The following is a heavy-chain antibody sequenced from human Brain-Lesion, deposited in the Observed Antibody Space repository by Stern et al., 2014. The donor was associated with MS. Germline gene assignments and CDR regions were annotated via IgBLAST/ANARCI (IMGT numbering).Heavy chain of an antibody. D-gene: IGHD3-10*01. Sequence: QVQLQESGPGLVKPSETLSLTCTVSGGSISSSSYYWGWIRQPPGKGLEWIGSIYYRGGTYYNPSLKSRVTISMDTSKNQFSLRLSSVTAADTAVYFCAKLWLGELPESPFDYWGQGTLVTVSS. V-gene: IGHV4-39*01. CDR2: IYYRGGT. CDR3: AKLWLGELPESPFDY. J-gene: IGHJ4*02. CDR1: GGSISSSSYY.